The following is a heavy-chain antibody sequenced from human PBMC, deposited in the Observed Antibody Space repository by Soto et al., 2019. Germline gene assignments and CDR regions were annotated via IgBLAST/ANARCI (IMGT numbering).Heavy chain of an antibody. J-gene: IGHJ3*01. CDR2: IYYSGTT. D-gene: IGHD3-10*01. CDR1: GVSISDYH. CDR3: AREGLTTVRGVGHESSDV. V-gene: IGHV4-59*01. Sequence: PSETLSLTCAVSGVSISDYHWSWIRQPPGKGLEWIGYIYYSGTTNYNPSLQSRVTISVDTSNKLSLRLTSVTAADTAVYYCAREGLTTVRGVGHESSDVWGHGTMVTVSS.